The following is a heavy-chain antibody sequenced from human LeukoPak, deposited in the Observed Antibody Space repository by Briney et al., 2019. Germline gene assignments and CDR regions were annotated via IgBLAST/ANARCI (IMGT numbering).Heavy chain of an antibody. D-gene: IGHD3-16*02. V-gene: IGHV3-23*01. Sequence: PGGSLRLSCAAAGFTFSSYAMSWVRQAPGKGLEWVSAISGSGGSTYYADSVKGRFTISRDISKNTLYLQMNSLRAEDTAVYNCAKSIKEVYMTTFGGVIALGAFDIWGQGTMVTVSS. CDR1: GFTFSSYA. CDR2: ISGSGGST. CDR3: AKSIKEVYMTTFGGVIALGAFDI. J-gene: IGHJ3*02.